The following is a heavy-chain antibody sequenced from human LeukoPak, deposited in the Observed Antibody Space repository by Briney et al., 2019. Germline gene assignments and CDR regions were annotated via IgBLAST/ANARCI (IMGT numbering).Heavy chain of an antibody. V-gene: IGHV4-34*01. J-gene: IGHJ4*02. CDR1: GGSFSGYY. Sequence: SETLSLTCAVYGGSFSGYYWSWIRQPPGKGLEWIGEINHSGSTNYNPSLKSRVTISVDTSKKQFSLKLSSVTAADTAVYYCARGVYDFWSGYSFGYWGQGTLVTVSS. D-gene: IGHD3-3*01. CDR2: INHSGST. CDR3: ARGVYDFWSGYSFGY.